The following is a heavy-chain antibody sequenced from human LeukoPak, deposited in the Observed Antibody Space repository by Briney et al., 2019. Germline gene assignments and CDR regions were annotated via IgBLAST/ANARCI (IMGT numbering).Heavy chain of an antibody. D-gene: IGHD2-21*02. V-gene: IGHV3-66*02. CDR1: GFIFSSYA. Sequence: GRSLRLSCAASGFIFSSYAVHWVRQAPGKGLEWVSVIYSGGGTDYADSVKGRFTISRDNSKNTLYLQMNSLRAEDTAVYYCARAGGVTGIHNAFDIWGQGTVVTVSS. J-gene: IGHJ3*02. CDR3: ARAGGVTGIHNAFDI. CDR2: IYSGGGT.